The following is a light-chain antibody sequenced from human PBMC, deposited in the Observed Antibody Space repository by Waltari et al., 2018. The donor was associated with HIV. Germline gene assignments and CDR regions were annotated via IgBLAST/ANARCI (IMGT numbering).Light chain of an antibody. CDR3: SSYAGTSNFVL. J-gene: IGLJ2*01. CDR1: SSDVGAYNY. Sequence: QSALTQPRSVSESPGQSVTISCTGTSSDVGAYNYVSWYQQHPRRAPKFIIYNVSEGPSGVPYRFSASKSGNTASLTISGLQAEDEADYYCSSYAGTSNFVLFGGGTKLTVL. V-gene: IGLV2-11*01. CDR2: NVS.